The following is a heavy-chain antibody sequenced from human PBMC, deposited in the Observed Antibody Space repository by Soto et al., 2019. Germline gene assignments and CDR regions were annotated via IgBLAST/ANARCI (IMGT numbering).Heavy chain of an antibody. D-gene: IGHD3-10*01. CDR1: GGSISSGGYY. J-gene: IGHJ5*02. CDR3: ARGLLLWFGENPPGFDP. Sequence: SETLSLTCTVSGGSISSGGYYWSWIRQHPGKGLEWIGYIYYSESTYYNPSLKSRVTISVDTSKNQFSLKLSSVTAADTAVYYCARGLLLWFGENPPGFDPWGQGTLVTVSS. V-gene: IGHV4-31*03. CDR2: IYYSEST.